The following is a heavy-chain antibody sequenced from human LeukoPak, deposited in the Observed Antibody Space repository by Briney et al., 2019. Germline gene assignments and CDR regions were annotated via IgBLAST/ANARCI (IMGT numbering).Heavy chain of an antibody. Sequence: SETLSLTCAVYGGSLSGYYWTWIRQSPGKGLDWIGEINYSGNTNYNRSLKSRVTISADTSKNQFSLSLTSVTAADTAVYYCARRGTAYCRGGNCYSDKYFDYWGQGTQVTVSS. CDR1: GGSLSGYY. D-gene: IGHD2-15*01. V-gene: IGHV4-34*01. CDR3: ARRGTAYCRGGNCYSDKYFDY. CDR2: INYSGNT. J-gene: IGHJ4*02.